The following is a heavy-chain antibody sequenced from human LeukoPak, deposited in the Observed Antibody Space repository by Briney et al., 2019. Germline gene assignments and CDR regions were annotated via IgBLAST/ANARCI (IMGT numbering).Heavy chain of an antibody. J-gene: IGHJ4*02. V-gene: IGHV3-23*01. CDR2: ISGSGGST. CDR1: GFTFSSYA. CDR3: AKGGYDFWSGYPFDY. D-gene: IGHD3-3*01. Sequence: PGGSLRPSGAAPGFTFSSYAMSWVRQAPGKGLEWSSAISGSGGSTYYADSVKGRFTISRDNSKNTLYLQMNSLRAEDTAVYYCAKGGYDFWSGYPFDYWGQGTLVTVSS.